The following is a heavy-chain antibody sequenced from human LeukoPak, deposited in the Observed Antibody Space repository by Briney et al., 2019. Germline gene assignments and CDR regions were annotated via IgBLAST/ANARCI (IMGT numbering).Heavy chain of an antibody. CDR1: GGSISSSSYY. J-gene: IGHJ4*02. D-gene: IGHD3-10*01. CDR2: IYHSGST. CDR3: ASGAYYGSGSYSGFDY. V-gene: IGHV4-39*07. Sequence: PSETLSLTCTVSGGSISSSSYYWGWIRQPPGKGLEWIGSIYHSGSTYYNPSFKSRVTISVDTSKNQFSLKLSSVTAADTAVYYCASGAYYGSGSYSGFDYWGQGTLVTVSS.